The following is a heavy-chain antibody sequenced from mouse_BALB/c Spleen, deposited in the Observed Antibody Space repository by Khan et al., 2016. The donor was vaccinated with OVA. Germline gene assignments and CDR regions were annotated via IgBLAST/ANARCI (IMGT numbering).Heavy chain of an antibody. CDR1: GYSITSDYA. J-gene: IGHJ2*01. CDR2: ISYSGNT. CDR3: ARVYGGDFDY. D-gene: IGHD1-1*01. V-gene: IGHV3-2*02. Sequence: QLEESGPGLVKPSQSLSLTCTVTGYSITSDYAWNWIRQFPGNKLEWMGFISYSGNTNYNPSLKSRISITRDTSKNQFFLQLNSVTTEDTATYYCARVYGGDFDYWGQGTTLTLSS.